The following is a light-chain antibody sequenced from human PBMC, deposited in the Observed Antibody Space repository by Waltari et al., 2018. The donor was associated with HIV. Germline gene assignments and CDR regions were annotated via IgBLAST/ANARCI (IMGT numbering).Light chain of an antibody. CDR3: QQYNNWPPWT. Sequence: EILMTQSPATLSVPPGERVTLSCRASQSVSSDLAWYRQKPGQAPRLLSYNASTRATGLPARFSGSGSGTEFTLTISSLQSGDFAFYYCQQYNNWPPWTFGQGTKVEIK. CDR1: QSVSSD. J-gene: IGKJ1*01. CDR2: NAS. V-gene: IGKV3-15*01.